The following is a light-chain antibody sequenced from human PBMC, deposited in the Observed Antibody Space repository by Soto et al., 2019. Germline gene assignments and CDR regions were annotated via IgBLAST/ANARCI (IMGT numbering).Light chain of an antibody. V-gene: IGKV3-11*01. J-gene: IGKJ4*01. CDR3: QKRRNWPPLT. CDR2: EAS. CDR1: QRVSSY. Sequence: IVWTQSPATLSLSPGERATLSCRASQRVSSYLAWYQQKPGQAPRLLIYEASNRATGIPARFRGRGSGTDFPLPISSLEPELFAVYYCQKRRNWPPLTFGGGTKVDIK.